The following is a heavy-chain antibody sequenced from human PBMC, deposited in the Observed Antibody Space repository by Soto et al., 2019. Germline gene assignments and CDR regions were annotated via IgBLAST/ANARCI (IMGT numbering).Heavy chain of an antibody. CDR1: GFIFSSYG. CDR3: ARDVGYYSDSSGYYRFDY. D-gene: IGHD3-22*01. J-gene: IGHJ4*02. CDR2: ISSSSSTI. V-gene: IGHV3-48*02. Sequence: EVHLVESGGGLVQPGGSLRLSCAASGFIFSSYGMNWVRQAPGKGLEWVSFISSSSSTIYYADSVKGRFTISRDNAKNSLYLQMNSLRDEDTAVYYCARDVGYYSDSSGYYRFDYWGQGTLVSVSS.